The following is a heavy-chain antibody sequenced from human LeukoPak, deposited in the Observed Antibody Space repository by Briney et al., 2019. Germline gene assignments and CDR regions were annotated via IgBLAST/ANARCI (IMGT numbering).Heavy chain of an antibody. Sequence: PSQTLSLTCTVSGGSVSSAGYYWSWIRQHPGKALEWIGYIYYRGSTYFNPSLKSRVTISVDTSANQLSLKLSSVTAADTAVYYCARATGYCGSSSCYSLDYWGQGTLVTVSS. CDR2: IYYRGST. CDR1: GGSVSSAGYY. V-gene: IGHV4-31*03. J-gene: IGHJ4*02. CDR3: ARATGYCGSSSCYSLDY. D-gene: IGHD2-2*01.